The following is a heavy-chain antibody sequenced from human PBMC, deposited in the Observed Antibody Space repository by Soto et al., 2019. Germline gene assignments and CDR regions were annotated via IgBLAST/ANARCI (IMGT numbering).Heavy chain of an antibody. CDR1: GFTFSSYA. CDR3: SRKYCSGGSCYSDY. CDR2: ISYDGSNK. D-gene: IGHD2-15*01. V-gene: IGHV3-30-3*01. Sequence: QVQLVESGGGVVQPGRSLRLSCAASGFTFSSYAMHWVRQAPGKGLEWVAVISYDGSNKYYADSVKGRFTISRDNSKNTLYLQMNSLRAEDTAVYYWSRKYCSGGSCYSDYWGQGTLVTVSS. J-gene: IGHJ4*02.